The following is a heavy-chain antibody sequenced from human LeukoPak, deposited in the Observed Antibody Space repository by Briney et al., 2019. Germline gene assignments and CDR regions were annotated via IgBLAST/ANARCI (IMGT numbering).Heavy chain of an antibody. CDR1: GGSISSYY. V-gene: IGHV4-59*08. Sequence: PSETLSLTCTVSGGSISSYYWSWIRQPPGKGLEWIGDFYYGGSTDYNPSLKSRVTISVDTSKNQFSLKLSSVTATHTAIYYCARHKYTSSWHFDTWGQGTLVTVSS. J-gene: IGHJ5*02. CDR2: FYYGGST. D-gene: IGHD6-13*01. CDR3: ARHKYTSSWHFDT.